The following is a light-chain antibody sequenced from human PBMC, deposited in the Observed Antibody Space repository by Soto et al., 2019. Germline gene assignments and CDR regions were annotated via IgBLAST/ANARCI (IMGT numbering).Light chain of an antibody. Sequence: IVLTQSPGTLSLSPGERATLSCMASQSVSSSYLAWYQQKPGQAPRLLIYGASSRATGIPDRFSGSGSGADFTLTISRLEPEDFAVYYCQQYGSPGTFGQGTKVDIK. V-gene: IGKV3-20*01. CDR3: QQYGSPGT. CDR2: GAS. CDR1: QSVSSSY. J-gene: IGKJ1*01.